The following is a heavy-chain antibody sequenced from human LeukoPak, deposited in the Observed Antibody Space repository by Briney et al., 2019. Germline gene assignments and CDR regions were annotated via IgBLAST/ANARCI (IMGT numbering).Heavy chain of an antibody. J-gene: IGHJ4*02. CDR2: ISGNSQYI. Sequence: GGSLRLSCATSGFTFSAFSMNWVRQAPGKGLEWVSSISGNSQYIVYAGSLKGRFTISRDNAKSSLYLQINSPRAEDTAVYYCATHGDSSGYYSDSWGQGTLVTVSS. CDR3: ATHGDSSGYYSDS. CDR1: GFTFSAFS. D-gene: IGHD3-22*01. V-gene: IGHV3-21*01.